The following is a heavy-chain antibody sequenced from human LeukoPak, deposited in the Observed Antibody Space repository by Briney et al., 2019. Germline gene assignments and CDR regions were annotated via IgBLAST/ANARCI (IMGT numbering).Heavy chain of an antibody. V-gene: IGHV1-18*01. CDR1: GYTFTSDG. J-gene: IGHJ3*02. CDR3: ARDSHDIVVVPAALPLDAFDI. CDR2: ISAYNGNT. Sequence: ASVKVSCKASGYTFTSDGISWVRQAPGQGLEWMGWISAYNGNTNYAQKLQGRVTMTTDTSASTTYMELRMLRPNDEAVYYCARDSHDIVVVPAALPLDAFDIWGQGTMVTVSS. D-gene: IGHD2-2*01.